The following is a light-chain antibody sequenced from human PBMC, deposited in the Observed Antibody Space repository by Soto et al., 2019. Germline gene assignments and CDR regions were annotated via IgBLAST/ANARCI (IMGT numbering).Light chain of an antibody. V-gene: IGKV3-15*01. CDR2: GAS. Sequence: EIVMTQSPATLSVSPGERATLSCRASQSVSTKLAWYQQKPGHAPRLLIYGASTRATGIPARFSGSGSGPEFTLTISSLQSEDFAVYYCQQYNNWPPFTFGPGTKVDI. J-gene: IGKJ3*01. CDR3: QQYNNWPPFT. CDR1: QSVSTK.